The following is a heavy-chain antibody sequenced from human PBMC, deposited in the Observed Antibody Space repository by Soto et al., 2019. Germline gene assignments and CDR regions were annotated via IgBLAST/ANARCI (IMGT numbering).Heavy chain of an antibody. CDR2: ISASGGNA. V-gene: IGHV3-23*01. CDR1: GFTFSTSV. Sequence: PWGSLRLSCAASGFTFSTSVMNWVRQAPGKGLEWVSVISASGGNAYYANSVKGRFTISRDNSKSTLYLEMSSLRAEDTAVYYCAKGPGSPGFDYWGQGTLVTVSS. D-gene: IGHD3-10*01. J-gene: IGHJ4*02. CDR3: AKGPGSPGFDY.